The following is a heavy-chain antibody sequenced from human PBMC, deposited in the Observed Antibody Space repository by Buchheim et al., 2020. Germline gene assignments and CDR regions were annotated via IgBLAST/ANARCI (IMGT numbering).Heavy chain of an antibody. V-gene: IGHV3-11*01. CDR3: ARDPRGYYDSSGYYYSYYYYGMDV. J-gene: IGHJ6*02. D-gene: IGHD3-22*01. Sequence: QVQLVESGGGLVKPGGSLRLSCAASGFTFSDYYMSWIRQAPGKGLEWVSYISSSGSTIYYADSVKGRFTISRYNSKNSLYLQMNSLRAEDTAVYYCARDPRGYYDSSGYYYSYYYYGMDVWGQGTT. CDR1: GFTFSDYY. CDR2: ISSSGSTI.